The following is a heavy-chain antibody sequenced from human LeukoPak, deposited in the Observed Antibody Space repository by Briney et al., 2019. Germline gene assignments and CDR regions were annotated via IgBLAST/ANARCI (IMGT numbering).Heavy chain of an antibody. D-gene: IGHD3-3*01. J-gene: IGHJ4*02. Sequence: GSLRLSCAASGFTFSSYGMHWVRQAPGKGLEWVAFIRYDGSNKYYADSVKGRFTISRDNSKNTPYLQMNSLRAEDTAVYYCAKDAVRFLEWLPPFDYWGQGTLVTVSS. V-gene: IGHV3-30*02. CDR3: AKDAVRFLEWLPPFDY. CDR2: IRYDGSNK. CDR1: GFTFSSYG.